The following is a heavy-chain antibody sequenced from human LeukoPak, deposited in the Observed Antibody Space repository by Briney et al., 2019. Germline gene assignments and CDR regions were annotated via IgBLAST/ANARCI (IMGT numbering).Heavy chain of an antibody. D-gene: IGHD6-13*01. J-gene: IGHJ4*02. Sequence: SETLSLTCTVSGGSISSYNWCWSRHPPRKGLGRIGYIYYSGSTNYNPSPKSRVTISLPTSKNQFYLNLNSTAAARTAVYYCARGIAAASGYFDYWGQGTLVTVSS. V-gene: IGHV4-59*08. CDR3: ARGIAAASGYFDY. CDR2: IYYSGST. CDR1: GGSISSYN.